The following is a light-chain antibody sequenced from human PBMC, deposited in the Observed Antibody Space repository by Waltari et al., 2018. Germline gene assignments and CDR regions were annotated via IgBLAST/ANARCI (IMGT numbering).Light chain of an antibody. J-gene: IGLJ2*01. CDR3: ASFTGNVV. V-gene: IGLV2-14*03. CDR2: DVD. Sequence: QSALTQPASVSGSPGQSITISCTGTSSDVGGYNYVSWYQQHPGKAPKLWIFDVDYRPSGVSNRFSGSKTVNTASLTIAGLQAVDEAVYYCASFTGNVVFGGGTKLTVL. CDR1: SSDVGGYNY.